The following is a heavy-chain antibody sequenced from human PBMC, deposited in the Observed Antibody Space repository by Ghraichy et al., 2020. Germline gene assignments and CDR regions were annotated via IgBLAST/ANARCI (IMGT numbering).Heavy chain of an antibody. V-gene: IGHV3-33*01. CDR2: MWSEDTNK. Sequence: GGSLRLSCAASRFIFSTYGMHWVRQAPGKGLEWVAAMWSEDTNKYYAASVKGRFTISRDNSRKTLFLQMDRLRVEDTAVYYWARNSRRALDYWGQGTPVTVSS. CDR1: RFIFSTYG. CDR3: ARNSRRALDY. J-gene: IGHJ4*02.